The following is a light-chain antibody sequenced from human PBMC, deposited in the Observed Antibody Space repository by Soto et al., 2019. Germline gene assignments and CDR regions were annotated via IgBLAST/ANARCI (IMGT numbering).Light chain of an antibody. V-gene: IGLV2-8*01. J-gene: IGLJ1*01. CDR2: EVS. CDR1: SSDVGGYNY. CDR3: SSYAGSNKV. Sequence: QSALTQPPSASGSPGQAVTISCTGTSSDVGGYNYVSWYQQHPGKAPKLMIYEVSKRPSGVPDRFSGSKSGYTASLTVSGLQAEDEADYYCSSYAGSNKVFGTGTKVTVL.